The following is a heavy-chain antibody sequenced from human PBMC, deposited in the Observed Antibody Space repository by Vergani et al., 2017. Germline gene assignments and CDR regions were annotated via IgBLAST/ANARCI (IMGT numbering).Heavy chain of an antibody. Sequence: QVQLVQSGAEVKKPGASVKVSCKASGYTFTGYYMHWVRQAPGQGLEWMGWINPNSGGTNYAQKFQGRVTMTRDTSISTAYMELSSLRSEDTAVYYCARGEAYGDFMGAFDIWGQGTMVTVSS. J-gene: IGHJ3*02. V-gene: IGHV1-2*02. CDR1: GYTFTGYY. D-gene: IGHD4-17*01. CDR3: ARGEAYGDFMGAFDI. CDR2: INPNSGGT.